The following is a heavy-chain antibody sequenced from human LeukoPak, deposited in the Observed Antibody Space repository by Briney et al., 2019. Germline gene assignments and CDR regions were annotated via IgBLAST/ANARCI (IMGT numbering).Heavy chain of an antibody. J-gene: IGHJ6*03. V-gene: IGHV1-18*01. CDR2: ISTYNGNT. Sequence: ASVKVSCKASGYTFTSHGISWVRQAPGQGLEWMGWISTYNGNTNYAQKLQGRVSMTTDTSTSTAYMDLRSLRSDDTAVYYCARVGGGYCSSTSCYSSWGYYYYMDVWGKGTTVTISS. CDR3: ARVGGGYCSSTSCYSSWGYYYYMDV. D-gene: IGHD2-2*01. CDR1: GYTFTSHG.